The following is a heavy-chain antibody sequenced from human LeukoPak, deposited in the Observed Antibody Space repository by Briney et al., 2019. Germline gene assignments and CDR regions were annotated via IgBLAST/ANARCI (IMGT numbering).Heavy chain of an antibody. CDR3: ATDDCRGLGY. D-gene: IGHD2-21*01. Sequence: SGGSLRLSCATSGFTFSNYWMHRVRQAPGKGLVWVSHIIQDGSATFYADSVKGRFTISRDNAKNTVYLQMNSLTAEDTAVYYCATDDCRGLGYWGQGTLVTVSS. V-gene: IGHV3-74*01. CDR2: IIQDGSAT. CDR1: GFTFSNYW. J-gene: IGHJ4*02.